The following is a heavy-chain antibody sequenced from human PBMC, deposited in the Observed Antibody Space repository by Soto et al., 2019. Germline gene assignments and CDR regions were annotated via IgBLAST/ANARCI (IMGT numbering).Heavy chain of an antibody. CDR2: INAGNGNT. V-gene: IGHV1-3*01. J-gene: IGHJ5*02. Sequence: ASVKVSCKASGYTFSDYAIHWVRQAPGQRPEWMGWINAGNGNTKYSQKFQGRVTITRDTSASTAYMELSSLKSEDTAVYYCARGTPVWFDPWGQGTLVTVSS. D-gene: IGHD3-10*01. CDR1: GYTFSDYA. CDR3: ARGTPVWFDP.